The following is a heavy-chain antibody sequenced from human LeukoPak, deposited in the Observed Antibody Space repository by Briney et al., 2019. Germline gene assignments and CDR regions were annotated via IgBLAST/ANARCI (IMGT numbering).Heavy chain of an antibody. CDR3: ARVRTMIVVVIHDY. Sequence: ASVKVSCKASGYTFTSYDINWVRQATGQGLEWMGWMNPNSGNTGYAQKFQGRVTMTRNTSISTAYMELSSLRSEDTAVYYCARVRTMIVVVIHDYWGQGTLVTVSS. CDR2: MNPNSGNT. J-gene: IGHJ4*02. V-gene: IGHV1-8*01. CDR1: GYTFTSYD. D-gene: IGHD3-22*01.